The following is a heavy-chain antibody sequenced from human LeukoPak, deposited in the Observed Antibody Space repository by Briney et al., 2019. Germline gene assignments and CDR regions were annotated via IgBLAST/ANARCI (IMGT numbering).Heavy chain of an antibody. J-gene: IGHJ4*02. D-gene: IGHD5-12*01. CDR2: VYSGST. CDR1: GGSISSYY. V-gene: IGHV4-59*08. CDR3: ARGYSYYYFAY. Sequence: SETLSLTCTVSGGSISSYYWSWVRQPPGQGLEWIGYVYSGSTSYHPSLRTQSTLSVATSKNRFSLRVSSVTAADTAVYYCARGYSYYYFAYWGQGARFTASS.